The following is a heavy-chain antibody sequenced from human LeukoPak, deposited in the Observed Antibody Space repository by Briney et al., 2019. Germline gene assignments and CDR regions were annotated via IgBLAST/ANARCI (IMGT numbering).Heavy chain of an antibody. V-gene: IGHV1-18*01. D-gene: IGHD3-10*01. Sequence: ASVKVSCKASGYTVTSYGISWVRQAPGQGLEWMGWISAYNGNTNYARKLQGRVTMTTDTSTSTAYMELRSLRSDDTAVYYCARVEFGELLDYWGQGTLVTVSS. J-gene: IGHJ4*02. CDR1: GYTVTSYG. CDR3: ARVEFGELLDY. CDR2: ISAYNGNT.